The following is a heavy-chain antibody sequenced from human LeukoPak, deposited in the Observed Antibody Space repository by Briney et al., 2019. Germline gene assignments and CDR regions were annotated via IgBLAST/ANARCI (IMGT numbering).Heavy chain of an antibody. Sequence: SETLSLTCTVSGGSISSYYWSWIRQPPGKGLEWIGYIYYSGSTNYNPSLKSRATISVDTSKNQFSLKLSSVTAADTAVYYCARLHRQLRYFDWLGQGTLVTVSS. D-gene: IGHD3-9*01. CDR2: IYYSGST. CDR1: GGSISSYY. V-gene: IGHV4-59*08. CDR3: ARLHRQLRYFDW. J-gene: IGHJ4*02.